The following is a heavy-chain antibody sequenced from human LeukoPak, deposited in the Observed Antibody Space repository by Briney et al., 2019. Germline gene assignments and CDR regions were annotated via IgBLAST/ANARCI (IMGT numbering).Heavy chain of an antibody. CDR1: GGSISGYY. V-gene: IGHV4-59*12. D-gene: IGHD4-11*01. CDR3: ARDRGTVTTDIFDP. CDR2: IYYSGST. Sequence: SETLSLTCTVSGGSISGYYWSWIRQPPGKGLEWIGYIYYSGSTNYNPSLKSRVTISVDTSKNQFSLKLSSVTAADTAVYYCARDRGTVTTDIFDPWGQGTLVTVSS. J-gene: IGHJ5*02.